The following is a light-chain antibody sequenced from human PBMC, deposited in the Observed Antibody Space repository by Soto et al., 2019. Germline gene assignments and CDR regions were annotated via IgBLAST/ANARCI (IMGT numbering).Light chain of an antibody. CDR2: GNS. J-gene: IGLJ2*01. CDR1: SSNIGAGYD. CDR3: QSYGSSLSGVV. V-gene: IGLV1-40*01. Sequence: QSVLTQPPSVSGAPGQRVTISCTGSSSNIGAGYDVHWYQQLPGTAPKLLIYGNSNRPSGVPVRFSGSKSGTSASLAITGLQAEDEADYYCQSYGSSLSGVVFGGGTKLTVL.